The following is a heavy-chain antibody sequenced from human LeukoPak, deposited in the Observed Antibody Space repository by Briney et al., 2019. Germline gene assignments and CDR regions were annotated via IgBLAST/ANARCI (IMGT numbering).Heavy chain of an antibody. V-gene: IGHV4-59*12. Sequence: SETLSLTCTVSGGSISSYYWSWIRQPPGKGLEWIGYIYYSGSTNYNPSLKSRVTISVDTSKNQFSLKLSSVTPADTAVYYCARMLDGSRRRGFDYWGQGTLVTVSS. CDR3: ARMLDGSRRRGFDY. CDR2: IYYSGST. CDR1: GGSISSYY. D-gene: IGHD5-24*01. J-gene: IGHJ4*02.